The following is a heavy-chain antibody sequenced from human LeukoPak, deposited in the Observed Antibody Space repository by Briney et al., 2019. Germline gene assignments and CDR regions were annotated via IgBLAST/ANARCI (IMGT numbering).Heavy chain of an antibody. CDR1: GFTFSRYW. Sequence: GGSLRLSCAASGFTFSRYWMTWVRQAPGKGLEWVANIKEDGSENSYVESVKDRLTISRDNAKNSLYLQLNSLRAEDTAVYFCARQRYSDYWGQGTLVTVSS. CDR3: ARQRYSDY. V-gene: IGHV3-7*01. CDR2: IKEDGSEN. D-gene: IGHD1-1*01. J-gene: IGHJ4*02.